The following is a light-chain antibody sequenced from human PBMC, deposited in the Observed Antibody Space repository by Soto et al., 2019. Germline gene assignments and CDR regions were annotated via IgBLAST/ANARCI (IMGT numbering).Light chain of an antibody. CDR2: GAS. Sequence: EVLMTQFPATLSVSPGERATLSCRASENIFTKLAWYQQKVGQTPRLVIFGASTRATGIPDRFSGSESGTEFTLTISSLQSEDIRIYYCQQYNKWPPTFGGGTKVEI. CDR3: QQYNKWPPT. J-gene: IGKJ4*01. CDR1: ENIFTK. V-gene: IGKV3-15*01.